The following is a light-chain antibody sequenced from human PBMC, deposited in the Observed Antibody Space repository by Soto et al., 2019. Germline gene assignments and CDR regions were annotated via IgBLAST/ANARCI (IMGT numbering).Light chain of an antibody. V-gene: IGKV3-20*01. J-gene: IGKJ2*01. CDR3: QQYVSSPYT. Sequence: EIVLTQSPGTLSLSPGERATLSCRASQSVSSNNLAWYQQKPGQAPRPLIYAASSRATAIPDRFGGSGSGTYFTLTISILETDDFALYFCQQYVSSPYTFGQGIKWQIK. CDR1: QSVSSNN. CDR2: AAS.